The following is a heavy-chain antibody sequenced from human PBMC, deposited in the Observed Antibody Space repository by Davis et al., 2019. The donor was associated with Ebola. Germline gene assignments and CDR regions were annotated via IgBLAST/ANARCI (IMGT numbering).Heavy chain of an antibody. CDR3: ARDFDRVRT. D-gene: IGHD1-1*01. CDR2: ISPDGSAT. Sequence: GESLKISCAASGFTFSSYAMNWVRQAPGKGPVWVSRISPDGSATGFADSVKGRFSISRDNAKNTVYLQMNSLRAEDTAVYYCARDFDRVRTWGQGTLVTVSS. J-gene: IGHJ4*02. CDR1: GFTFSSYA. V-gene: IGHV3-74*01.